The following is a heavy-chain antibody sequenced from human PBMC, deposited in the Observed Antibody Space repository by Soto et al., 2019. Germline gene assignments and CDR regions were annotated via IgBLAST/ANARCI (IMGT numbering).Heavy chain of an antibody. CDR2: VSAYNGNT. CDR3: ANTIGQYNWFDP. Sequence: ASVKVSCKASGYTFTSYGISWVRQAPGQGLEWMGWVSAYNGNTNYAQKLQGRVTMTSDTSTSTAYMELRSLRSDDTAVYDCANTIGQYNWFDPWGQGTQVTVAS. J-gene: IGHJ5*02. CDR1: GYTFTSYG. D-gene: IGHD2-15*01. V-gene: IGHV1-18*01.